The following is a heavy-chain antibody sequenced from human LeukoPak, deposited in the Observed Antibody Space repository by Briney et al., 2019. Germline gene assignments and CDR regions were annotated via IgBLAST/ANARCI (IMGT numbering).Heavy chain of an antibody. CDR1: GFTFHDYA. D-gene: IGHD5-24*01. CDR3: ARRRDGYRAFDY. Sequence: GGSLRLSCPASGFTFHDYAMHWVRQAPGKGLDWVSGISWNSASIVYADSVKGRFTISRDNAKNSLYLQMNSLRAEDTALYYCARRRDGYRAFDYWGQGTLVTVSS. J-gene: IGHJ4*02. V-gene: IGHV3-9*01. CDR2: ISWNSASI.